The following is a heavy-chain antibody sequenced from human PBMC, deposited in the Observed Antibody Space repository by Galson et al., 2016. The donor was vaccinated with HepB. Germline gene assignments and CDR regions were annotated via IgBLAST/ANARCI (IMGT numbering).Heavy chain of an antibody. V-gene: IGHV4-4*07. J-gene: IGHJ4*02. CDR2: IYTSGRT. Sequence: LSHTSTVSGGYISGYYWGWVRQAPGKGLEWSGDIYTSGRTNYNPSLNSQVTISVDTSTPHFTLKLGPVTAADTAVYFCARGFKYYGSSGHTSVGFDYWGQGILVTVSS. CDR1: GGYISGYY. CDR3: ARGFKYYGSSGHTSVGFDY. D-gene: IGHD3-22*01.